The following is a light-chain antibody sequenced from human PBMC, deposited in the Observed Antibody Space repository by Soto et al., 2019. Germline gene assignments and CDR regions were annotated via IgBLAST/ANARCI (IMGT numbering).Light chain of an antibody. J-gene: IGLJ1*01. CDR2: EVT. V-gene: IGLV2-14*01. Sequence: QSALTQPASVSGSPGQSITISCTGTSSDIGGYNSVSWNQQHPGRAPRLIIYEVTNRPSGVSNSFSASKSGNTAPLTISGLQAEDEADYYCTSYTPIVTLGSVFGTGTRSPS. CDR3: TSYTPIVTLGSV. CDR1: SSDIGGYNS.